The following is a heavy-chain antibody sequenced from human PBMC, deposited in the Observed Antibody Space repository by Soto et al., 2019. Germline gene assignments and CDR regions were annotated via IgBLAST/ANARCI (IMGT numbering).Heavy chain of an antibody. CDR3: ASAAPHGYDY. J-gene: IGHJ4*02. V-gene: IGHV3-48*02. D-gene: IGHD3-22*01. Sequence: EVQLVESGGGLAQPGGSLRLSCVGSGFSFRSYGMNWVRQAPGKGLEWLSYIGSSSGDIYYADSVRGRFTISRDNARNSLYLQMTSLGDEDTAVYHCASAAPHGYDYWGQGTVVTVSS. CDR1: GFSFRSYG. CDR2: IGSSSGDI.